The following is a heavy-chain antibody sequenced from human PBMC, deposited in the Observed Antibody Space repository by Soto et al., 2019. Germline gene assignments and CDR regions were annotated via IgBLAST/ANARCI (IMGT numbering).Heavy chain of an antibody. J-gene: IGHJ4*02. CDR1: GGTFSSYA. CDR3: ARGGTGYSSSCPPDY. Sequence: QVQLVQSGAEVKKPGSSVKVSCKASGGTFSSYAISWVRQAPGQWLEWMGGIIPIFGTANYAQKFQGRVTITADESTSTGDMELSSLRSEDTAVYYCARGGTGYSSSCPPDYWGQGTLVTVSS. V-gene: IGHV1-69*01. CDR2: IIPIFGTA. D-gene: IGHD6-13*01.